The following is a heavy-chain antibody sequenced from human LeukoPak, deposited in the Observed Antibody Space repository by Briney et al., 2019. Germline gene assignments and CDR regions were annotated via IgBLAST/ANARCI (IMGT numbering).Heavy chain of an antibody. V-gene: IGHV3-23*01. D-gene: IGHD6-19*01. CDR1: GFTFSSYA. Sequence: GGSLRLSCAASGFTFSSYAMSWVRQAPGKGLEWVSAISGSGGSTYYADSVKGRFTISRDNSKNTLYLQMNSLRAEDTAVYYCAKSSGWSPYYYGMDVWGQGTTVTVSS. CDR2: ISGSGGST. CDR3: AKSSGWSPYYYGMDV. J-gene: IGHJ6*02.